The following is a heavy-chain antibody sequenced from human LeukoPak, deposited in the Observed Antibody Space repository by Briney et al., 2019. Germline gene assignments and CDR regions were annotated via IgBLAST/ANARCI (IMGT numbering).Heavy chain of an antibody. V-gene: IGHV4-59*01. CDR3: ASNLGNYYYYYMDV. D-gene: IGHD1-14*01. CDR2: IYYSGST. J-gene: IGHJ6*03. CDR1: GGSISSYY. Sequence: SETLSLTCTVSGGSISSYYWSWIRQPPGKGLEWIGYIYYSGSTNYNPSLKSRVTISVDTSKNQFSLKLSSVTAADTAVYYCASNLGNYYYYYMDVWGKGTTVTVSS.